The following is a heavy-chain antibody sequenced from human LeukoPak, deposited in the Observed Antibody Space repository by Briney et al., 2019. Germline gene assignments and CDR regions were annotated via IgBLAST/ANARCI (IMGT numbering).Heavy chain of an antibody. CDR2: IYPGDSDT. J-gene: IGHJ4*02. CDR1: GYSFTSYW. CDR3: ARRTFGGASGYYFDY. V-gene: IGHV5-51*01. Sequence: GESLKISCKGSGYSFTSYWSGWVRQMPGKGLEWMGIIYPGDSDTRYSPSFQGQVTISADKSISTAYLQWSSLKASDTAMYYCARRTFGGASGYYFDYWGQGTLVTVSS. D-gene: IGHD3-10*01.